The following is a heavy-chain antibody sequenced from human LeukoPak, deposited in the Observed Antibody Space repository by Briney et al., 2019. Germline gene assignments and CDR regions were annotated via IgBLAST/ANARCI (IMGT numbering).Heavy chain of an antibody. J-gene: IGHJ4*02. CDR2: ISAYNGNT. CDR1: GYTFSIYG. D-gene: IGHD6-6*01. V-gene: IGHV1-18*01. Sequence: ASVTVSCTASGYTFSIYGISWVRQAPGQGLEWMGWISAYNGNTNYAQKLQGRVTMTTDTSTSTAYMELRSLRSDDTAVYYCARDRHSSSSPDYWGQGTLVTVSS. CDR3: ARDRHSSSSPDY.